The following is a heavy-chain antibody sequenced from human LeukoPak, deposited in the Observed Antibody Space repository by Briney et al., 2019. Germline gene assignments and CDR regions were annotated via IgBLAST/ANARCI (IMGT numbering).Heavy chain of an antibody. D-gene: IGHD3-22*01. CDR1: GGSFSGYY. CDR2: INHSGSP. CDR3: AKHNNYYDSSFFDY. Sequence: SETLSLTCAVYGGSFSGYYWSWIRQPPGKGLEWIGEINHSGSPNYNPSLKSRVTISVDTSKNQFSLKLSSVTAADTAVYYCAKHNNYYDSSFFDYWGQGTLVTVSS. V-gene: IGHV4-34*01. J-gene: IGHJ4*02.